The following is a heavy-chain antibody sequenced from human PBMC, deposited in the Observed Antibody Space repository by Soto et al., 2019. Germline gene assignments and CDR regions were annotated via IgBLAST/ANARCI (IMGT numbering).Heavy chain of an antibody. CDR3: ARVSPGYSSGWQPTSRARRKRFDY. Sequence: NPSETLSLTCTVSGGSVSSGSYYWSWIRQPPGKGLEWIGYIYYSGSTYYNPSLKSRVTISVDTSKNQFSLKLSSVTAADTAVYYCARVSPGYSSGWQPTSRARRKRFDYWGQGTLVTVSS. V-gene: IGHV4-61*01. CDR1: GGSVSSGSYY. J-gene: IGHJ4*02. CDR2: IYYSGST. D-gene: IGHD6-19*01.